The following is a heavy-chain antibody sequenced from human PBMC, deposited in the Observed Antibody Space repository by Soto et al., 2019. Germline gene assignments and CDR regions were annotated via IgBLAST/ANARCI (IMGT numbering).Heavy chain of an antibody. Sequence: QVQLVQSGAEVKKPGSSVKVSCKASGGTFSSYAISWVRQAPGQGLEWMGGIIPIFGTANYAQKFQGRVTITADESMSTAYMELSRLRSEDTGVYYCARDPVEGFGELYFDYWGQGTLVTDSS. J-gene: IGHJ4*02. V-gene: IGHV1-69*01. D-gene: IGHD3-10*01. CDR1: GGTFSSYA. CDR3: ARDPVEGFGELYFDY. CDR2: IIPIFGTA.